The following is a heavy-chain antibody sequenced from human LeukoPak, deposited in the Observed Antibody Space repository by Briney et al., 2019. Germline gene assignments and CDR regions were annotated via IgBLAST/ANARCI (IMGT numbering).Heavy chain of an antibody. CDR2: ISYDGSNK. J-gene: IGHJ4*02. CDR3: ARAPSPHSGSWYRPIPYYFDY. Sequence: PGGSLRLSCAASGFTFSNYAMHWVRQAPGKGLEWVAVISYDGSNKYYADSVKGRFTISRDNSKNTLYLQMNSLRAEDTAVYYCARAPSPHSGSWYRPIPYYFDYWGQGTLVTVSS. CDR1: GFTFSNYA. V-gene: IGHV3-30*04. D-gene: IGHD6-13*01.